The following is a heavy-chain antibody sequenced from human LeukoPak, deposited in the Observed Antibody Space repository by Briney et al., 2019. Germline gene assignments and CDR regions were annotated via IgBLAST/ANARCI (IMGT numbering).Heavy chain of an antibody. Sequence: QPGGSLRLSCAASGFTVSSNSMTWVRQAPGKGLEWVSILYNGGGANYADSVKGRFTISRDNSRNTLFLQMNSLRDEDTAVYYCARFRSGYSYVHWGQGTLVTVSS. V-gene: IGHV3-53*01. D-gene: IGHD5-18*01. J-gene: IGHJ4*02. CDR2: LYNGGGA. CDR1: GFTVSSNS. CDR3: ARFRSGYSYVH.